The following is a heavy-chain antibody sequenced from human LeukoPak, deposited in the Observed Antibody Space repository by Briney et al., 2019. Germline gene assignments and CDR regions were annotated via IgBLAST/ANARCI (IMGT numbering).Heavy chain of an antibody. D-gene: IGHD5-18*01. V-gene: IGHV3-23*01. CDR2: ISGSGGST. J-gene: IGHJ4*02. CDR1: GFTFSSYG. CDR3: ARVIQLWWWD. Sequence: EAGGTLRLSCAASGFTFSSYGMSWVRQAPGKGLEWVSAISGSGGSTYYADSVKGRFTISRDNSKNTLYLQMNSLRAEDTAVYYCARVIQLWWWDWGQGTLVTVSS.